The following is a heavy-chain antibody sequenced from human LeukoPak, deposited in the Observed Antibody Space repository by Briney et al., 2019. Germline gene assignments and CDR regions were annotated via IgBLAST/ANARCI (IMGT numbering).Heavy chain of an antibody. Sequence: GGSLRLSCAASGLTFSSFGMNWVRQAPGKGLEWVSGISGNTRYIYYADSVKGRFTISRDNAKNSLYLQMSSLRVEDTAVYYCARESASGLPAAFDIWGQGTMVTVSS. CDR1: GLTFSSFG. V-gene: IGHV3-21*01. CDR2: ISGNTRYI. D-gene: IGHD2-15*01. CDR3: ARESASGLPAAFDI. J-gene: IGHJ3*02.